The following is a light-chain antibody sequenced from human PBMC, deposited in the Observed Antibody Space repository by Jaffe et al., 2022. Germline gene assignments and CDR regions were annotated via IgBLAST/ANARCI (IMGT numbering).Light chain of an antibody. CDR2: EVS. V-gene: IGKV2-29*02. J-gene: IGKJ1*01. CDR3: MQSLPLPWT. CDR1: ESLLHTDGKTY. Sequence: DVVMTQTPLSLSVTPGQPASISCRSGESLLHTDGKTYLSWYLQKPGQSPHLLIYEVSRRFSGVPDRFSGTGSGTHFTLEISRVEAEDVGIYYCMQSLPLPWTFGQGTKVEIK.